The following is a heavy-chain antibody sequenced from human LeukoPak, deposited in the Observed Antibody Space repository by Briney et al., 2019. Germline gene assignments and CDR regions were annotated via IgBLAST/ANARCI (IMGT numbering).Heavy chain of an antibody. V-gene: IGHV4-38-2*02. CDR2: IYHSGST. CDR3: ARNYSPFDY. D-gene: IGHD1-7*01. J-gene: IGHJ4*02. CDR1: GYPISSAYY. Sequence: SETLSLTCTVSGYPISSAYYWGWIRQPPGKGLEWIGRIYHSGSTYYNPSLKSRVTISVDSSKNQCSLKVSSATAADTAVYYCARNYSPFDYWGQGTLVTVSS.